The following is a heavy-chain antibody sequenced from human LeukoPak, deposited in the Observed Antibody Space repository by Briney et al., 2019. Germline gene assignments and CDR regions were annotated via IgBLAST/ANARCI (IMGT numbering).Heavy chain of an antibody. V-gene: IGHV5-51*01. D-gene: IGHD5-18*01. CDR2: IYPGDSDT. CDR1: GYSFSTYW. CDR3: ARRGEAMDPFDY. J-gene: IGHJ4*02. Sequence: GESLKISCRGSGYSFSTYWIGWVRQMPGKGLEWMGIIYPGDSDTRYSPSFQGQVTISADKSINTAYLQWSSLKASDTAIYYCARRGEAMDPFDYWGQGTLVTVSS.